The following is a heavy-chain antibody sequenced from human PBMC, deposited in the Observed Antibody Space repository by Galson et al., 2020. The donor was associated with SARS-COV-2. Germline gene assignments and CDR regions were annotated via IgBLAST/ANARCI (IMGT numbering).Heavy chain of an antibody. CDR2: TYSVRNT. CDR1: GESFGSHF. Sequence: SETLSLTCTVSGESFGSHFWTWIRQPPGKGLEWIGETYSVRNTHYTNYSPSRKSRVAISVDTSKNQFSLKLSAVTAADTALYFCGTGISASWEVVANWGPGTQVTVSS. D-gene: IGHD6-6*01. CDR3: GTGISASWEVVAN. V-gene: IGHV4-34*01. J-gene: IGHJ4*02.